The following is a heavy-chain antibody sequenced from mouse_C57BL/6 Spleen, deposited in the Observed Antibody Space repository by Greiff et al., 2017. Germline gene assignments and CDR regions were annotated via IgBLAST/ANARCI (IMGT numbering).Heavy chain of an antibody. D-gene: IGHD1-1*01. CDR3: TEYSSYYFDV. V-gene: IGHV1-26*01. J-gene: IGHJ1*03. CDR2: INPNNGGT. CDR1: GYTFTDYY. Sequence: EVQLQQSGPELVKPGASVKISCKASGYTFTDYYMNWVKQSHGKSLEWIGDINPNNGGTSYNQKFKGKATLTVDTSSSTAYMELRSLTSEDSAVYYCTEYSSYYFDVGGTGTTVTVSS.